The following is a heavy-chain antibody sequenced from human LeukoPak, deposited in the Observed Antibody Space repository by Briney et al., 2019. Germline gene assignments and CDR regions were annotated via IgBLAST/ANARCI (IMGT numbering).Heavy chain of an antibody. V-gene: IGHV1-18*04. CDR3: ARAGSSGKILDY. CDR2: ISAYNGNT. CDR1: GYTFTGYY. J-gene: IGHJ4*02. D-gene: IGHD6-19*01. Sequence: ASVKVSCKASGYTFTGYYMHWVRQAPGQGLEWMGWISAYNGNTNYAQKLQGRVTMTTDTSTSTAYMELRSLRSDDTAVYYCARAGSSGKILDYWVQGTLVTVSS.